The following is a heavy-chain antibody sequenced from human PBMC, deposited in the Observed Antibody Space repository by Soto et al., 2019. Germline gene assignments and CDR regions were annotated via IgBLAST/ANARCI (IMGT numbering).Heavy chain of an antibody. V-gene: IGHV4-61*01. CDR1: GGSVRRGSYF. D-gene: IGHD3-16*01. Sequence: VQLQGSGPGLVKPSEPLSLICTVSGGSVRRGSYFWSWLRQPPGPGLGWIGSIDYSGTTNYDPSLKSRITIAIDTSKNQFSLSLRSVTAADTAVYYCARTLRGQSCRGRDYWGQGTLVSVSS. J-gene: IGHJ4*02. CDR2: IDYSGTT. CDR3: ARTLRGQSCRGRDY.